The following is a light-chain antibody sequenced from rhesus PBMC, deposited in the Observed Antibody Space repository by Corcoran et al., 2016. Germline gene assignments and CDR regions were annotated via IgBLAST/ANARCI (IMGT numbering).Light chain of an antibody. CDR3: QHGNGIPWT. V-gene: IGKV1S17*01. J-gene: IGKJ1*01. CDR2: AAS. CDR1: QGIGNN. Sequence: DIQMTQSPSSLSASVGDRVTITCQASQGIGNNLAWYQQKPGKVPKLLSYAASTLQSGVPSRFGGSGSGTDFTLTISSLQPEDFATYYCQHGNGIPWTFGQGTKVEIK.